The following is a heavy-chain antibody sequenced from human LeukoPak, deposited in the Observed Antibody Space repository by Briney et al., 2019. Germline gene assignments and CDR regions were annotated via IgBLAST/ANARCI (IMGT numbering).Heavy chain of an antibody. D-gene: IGHD3-10*01. Sequence: SETLSLTCTVSGGSISSYYWSWIRQPPGKGLEWIGYIYYSGSTNYNPSLKSRVTISVDTSKNQFSLKLSSVTAADTAVYYCARDPYGSGSLYKNYYYYYGMDVWGQGTTVTVSS. J-gene: IGHJ6*02. CDR3: ARDPYGSGSLYKNYYYYYGMDV. CDR2: IYYSGST. V-gene: IGHV4-59*01. CDR1: GGSISSYY.